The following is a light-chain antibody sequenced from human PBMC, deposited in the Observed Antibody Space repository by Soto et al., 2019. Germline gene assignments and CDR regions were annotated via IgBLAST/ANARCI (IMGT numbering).Light chain of an antibody. J-gene: IGKJ1*01. V-gene: IGKV3-15*01. CDR3: PQYNNWPWT. CDR1: QSVSSN. Sequence: EIVMTQSPATLSVSPGERATLSCRASQSVSSNLAWYQQKPGQAPRLLIYGASTRATGIPARFSGSGSGTEFPLTISILESEDFAVYYCPQYNNWPWTFGNWKKVAIQ. CDR2: GAS.